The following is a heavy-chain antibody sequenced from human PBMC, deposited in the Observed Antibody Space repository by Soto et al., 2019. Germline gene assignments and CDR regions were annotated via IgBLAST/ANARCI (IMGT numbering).Heavy chain of an antibody. J-gene: IGHJ5*02. V-gene: IGHV1-2*02. CDR1: GYTFTGYY. D-gene: IGHD6-6*01. Sequence: QVQLVQSGAEVKKPGASVKVSCKASGYTFTGYYMHWVRQAPGQGLEWMGWINTNSGGTNYAQKFQGRVTMTRDTSISTAYMELSRLRSYDTAVYYCARGRYSSSNWFDPWGQGTLVTVSS. CDR3: ARGRYSSSNWFDP. CDR2: INTNSGGT.